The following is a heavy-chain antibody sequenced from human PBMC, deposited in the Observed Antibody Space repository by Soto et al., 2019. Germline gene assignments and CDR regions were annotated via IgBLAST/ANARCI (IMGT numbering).Heavy chain of an antibody. CDR3: ARVRASQYDFWSGYYGPYWYFDL. CDR2: IIPIFGTA. V-gene: IGHV1-69*01. CDR1: GGTFSSYA. Sequence: QVQLVQSGAEVKKPGSSVKVSCKASGGTFSSYAISWVRQAPGQGLEWMGGIIPIFGTANYAQKFQGRVTITADDSTSTAYMELSSLRAEDTAVYYCARVRASQYDFWSGYYGPYWYFDLWGRGTLVTVSS. J-gene: IGHJ2*01. D-gene: IGHD3-3*01.